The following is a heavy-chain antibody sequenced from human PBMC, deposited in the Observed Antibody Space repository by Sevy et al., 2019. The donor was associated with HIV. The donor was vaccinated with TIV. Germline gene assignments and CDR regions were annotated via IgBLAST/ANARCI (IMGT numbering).Heavy chain of an antibody. CDR3: AKDIQDSSSSDYFDY. D-gene: IGHD6-6*01. V-gene: IGHV3-30*02. CDR2: IRYDGSNK. CDR1: GFTFSSYG. Sequence: GGSLRLSCAASGFTFSSYGMHWVRQAPGKGLEWVAFIRYDGSNKYYADSVKGRFTISRDNSKNTLYLQMNSLRAEDTAVYYCAKDIQDSSSSDYFDYWGQGTLVTVSS. J-gene: IGHJ4*02.